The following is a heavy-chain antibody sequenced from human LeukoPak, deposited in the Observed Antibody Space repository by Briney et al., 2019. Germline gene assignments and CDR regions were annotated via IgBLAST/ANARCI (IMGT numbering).Heavy chain of an antibody. D-gene: IGHD3-22*01. CDR2: IYYSGST. J-gene: IGHJ4*02. CDR1: GGSISSSSYY. V-gene: IGHV4-39*07. Sequence: SETLSLTCTVSGGSISSSSYYWGWIRQPPGKGLEWIGSIYYSGSTYYNPSLKSRVTISVDKSKNQFSLKLSSVTAADTAVYYCARVKGVPYDSSGYSYYFDYWGQGTLVTVSS. CDR3: ARVKGVPYDSSGYSYYFDY.